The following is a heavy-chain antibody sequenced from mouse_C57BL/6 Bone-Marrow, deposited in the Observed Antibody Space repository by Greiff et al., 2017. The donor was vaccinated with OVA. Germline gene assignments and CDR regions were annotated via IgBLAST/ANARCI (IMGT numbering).Heavy chain of an antibody. CDR3: TTGTAQAPY. Sequence: VQLQQSGAELVRPGASVKLSCTASGFNIKDDYMHWVKQRPEQGLEWIGWIDPENGDTEYASKFQGKATITADTSSNTAYPQLSSLTSEDTAVYYCTTGTAQAPYWGQGTLVTVSA. CDR2: IDPENGDT. D-gene: IGHD3-2*02. CDR1: GFNIKDDY. J-gene: IGHJ3*01. V-gene: IGHV14-4*01.